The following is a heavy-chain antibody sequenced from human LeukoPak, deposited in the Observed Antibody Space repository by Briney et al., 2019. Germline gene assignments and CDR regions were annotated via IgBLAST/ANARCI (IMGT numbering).Heavy chain of an antibody. CDR1: GYTFTSYW. Sequence: ESLKISCKGSGYTFTSYWIAWVRQLPGKGLEYMGIIYPGDSDTRYRPSFQGQVTISADKSITTAYLQWSSLKASDTAIYYCARLNDAIVDYWGQGTLVTVSS. J-gene: IGHJ4*02. CDR2: IYPGDSDT. V-gene: IGHV5-51*01. D-gene: IGHD2-21*01. CDR3: ARLNDAIVDY.